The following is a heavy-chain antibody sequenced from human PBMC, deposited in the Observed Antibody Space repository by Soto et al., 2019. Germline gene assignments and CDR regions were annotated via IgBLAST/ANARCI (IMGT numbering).Heavy chain of an antibody. Sequence: EVQLVESGGGLVKPEGSLRLSCAGSGFFFSSYTMNWVRQAPGKGLEWVSSISGNSGYIYYADSVKGRFTISRDNAKKSLFLQMKNLRAEDTAVDSCASEITVDGRAGYWGQGTLVTVSS. J-gene: IGHJ4*02. V-gene: IGHV3-21*01. CDR2: ISGNSGYI. CDR3: ASEITVDGRAGY. CDR1: GFFFSSYT. D-gene: IGHD6-19*01.